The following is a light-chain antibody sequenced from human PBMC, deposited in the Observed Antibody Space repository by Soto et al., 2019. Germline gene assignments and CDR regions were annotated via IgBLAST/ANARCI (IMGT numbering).Light chain of an antibody. CDR1: KNDIGVYDF. Sequence: QSVLTQPPSASGSPGQSVTISCTGTKNDIGVYDFVSWYQHHPGKAPRLIIYEVVQRPSGVPDRFSGSKSGNTASLTVSGPRAGDGVDYFGKSYAGRNTYVLGRGTRVTVL. J-gene: IGLJ1*01. V-gene: IGLV2-8*01. CDR3: KSYAGRNTYV. CDR2: EVV.